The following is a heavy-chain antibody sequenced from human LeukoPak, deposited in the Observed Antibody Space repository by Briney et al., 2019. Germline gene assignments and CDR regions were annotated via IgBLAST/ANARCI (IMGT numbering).Heavy chain of an antibody. D-gene: IGHD2-15*01. CDR2: IYYSGST. V-gene: IGHV4-59*08. CDR3: AREACSGGSCYSDY. J-gene: IGHJ4*02. CDR1: GGSISSYY. Sequence: PSETLSLTCTVSGGSISSYYWSWIRQPPGKGLEWIGYIYYSGSTNYNPSLKSRVTISVDTSKNQFSLKLSSVTAADTAVYYCAREACSGGSCYSDYWGQGTLVTVFS.